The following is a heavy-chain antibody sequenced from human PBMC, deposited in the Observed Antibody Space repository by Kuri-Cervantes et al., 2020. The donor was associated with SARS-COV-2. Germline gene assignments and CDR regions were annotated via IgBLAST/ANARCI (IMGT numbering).Heavy chain of an antibody. J-gene: IGHJ3*02. D-gene: IGHD6-13*01. CDR2: ISWDGGST. CDR1: GFTFDDYT. V-gene: IGHV3-43*01. CDR3: AKSSPAAAGTFADAFDI. Sequence: GESLKISCAASGFTFDDYTMHWVRQAPGKGLEWVSLISWDGGSTYYADSVKGRFTISRDNSKNTLYLQMNSLRAEDTAVYYCAKSSPAAAGTFADAFDIWGQGTMVTVSS.